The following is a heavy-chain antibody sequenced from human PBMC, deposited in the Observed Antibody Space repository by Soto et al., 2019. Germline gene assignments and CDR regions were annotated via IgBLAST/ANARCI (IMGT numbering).Heavy chain of an antibody. V-gene: IGHV5-51*01. CDR2: IYPGDSDT. Sequence: GESLKISCKGSGCSLTSYWSSSVRQMTGKGLEWMGIIYPGDSDTRYSPSFQGQVTVSAARSISTAYLQWSSLKASDTAMYYYAITTALTPYYFQSWGKGTLVTVS. CDR1: GCSLTSYW. CDR3: AITTALTPYYFQS. D-gene: IGHD1-1*01. J-gene: IGHJ4*02.